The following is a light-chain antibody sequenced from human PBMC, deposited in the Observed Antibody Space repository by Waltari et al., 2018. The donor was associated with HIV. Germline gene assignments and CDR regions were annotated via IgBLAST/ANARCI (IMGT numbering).Light chain of an antibody. CDR1: PSLLHKNEKKN. CDR3: MQARQTPFT. Sequence: DIVGTQSPLSLPVSPGEPASMSCRYIPSLLHKNEKKNFDWYLQKPGQSPQLLLHLGSNRASGVPDRFSGSGSGTDFTLTISRVEAEDVGVYYCMQARQTPFTFGPGTKVEIK. CDR2: LGS. V-gene: IGKV2-28*01. J-gene: IGKJ3*01.